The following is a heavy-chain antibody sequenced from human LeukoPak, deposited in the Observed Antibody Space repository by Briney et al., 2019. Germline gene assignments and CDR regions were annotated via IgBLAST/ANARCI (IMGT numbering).Heavy chain of an antibody. CDR2: ISGSGGST. CDR3: AKEPLGRFLEWLSHFYFDY. J-gene: IGHJ4*02. Sequence: GGSLRLSCAASGFTFSSYAMSWVRQAPGKGLEWVSAISGSGGSTYYADSVKGRFTISRDNSKNTLYLQMNSLRAEDTAVYYCAKEPLGRFLEWLSHFYFDYWGQGTLVTVSS. CDR1: GFTFSSYA. D-gene: IGHD3-3*01. V-gene: IGHV3-23*01.